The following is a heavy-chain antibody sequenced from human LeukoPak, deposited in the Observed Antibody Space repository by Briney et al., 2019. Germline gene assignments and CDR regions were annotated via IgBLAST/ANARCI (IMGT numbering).Heavy chain of an antibody. Sequence: SETLSLTCAVFGGSFSDYHWSWIRQPPGKGLEWIGEINDSGSTKYKPSLKSRVSISVDTSKNQFSLKMTSVTAADTAVYYCAKNNWFDSWGQGTPVTVSS. CDR2: INDSGST. V-gene: IGHV4-34*01. J-gene: IGHJ5*01. CDR1: GGSFSDYH. CDR3: AKNNWFDS.